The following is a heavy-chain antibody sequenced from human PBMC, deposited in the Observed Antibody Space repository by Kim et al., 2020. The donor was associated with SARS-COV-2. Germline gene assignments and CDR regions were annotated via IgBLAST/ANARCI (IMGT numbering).Heavy chain of an antibody. Sequence: SETLSLTCAVYGGSFSGYYWSWIRQPPGKGLEWIGEINHSGSTNYNPSLKSRVTISVDTSKNQFSLKLSSVTAADTAVYYCARASYQLLSAFDYWGQGTLVTVSS. CDR2: INHSGST. D-gene: IGHD2-2*01. CDR1: GGSFSGYY. CDR3: ARASYQLLSAFDY. J-gene: IGHJ4*02. V-gene: IGHV4-34*01.